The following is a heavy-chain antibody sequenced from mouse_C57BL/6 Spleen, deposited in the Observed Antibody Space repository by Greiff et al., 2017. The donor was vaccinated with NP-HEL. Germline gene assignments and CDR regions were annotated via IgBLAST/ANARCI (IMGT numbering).Heavy chain of an antibody. CDR3: AIGYDGSSGFAY. CDR1: GYTFTSYW. Sequence: QVQLQQPGAELVKPGASVKVSCKASGYTFTSYWMHWVKQRPGQGLEWIGRIHPSDSDTNYNQKFKGKATLTVGKSSSTAYMQLSSLTSEDSAVYYCAIGYDGSSGFAYWGQGTLVTVSA. D-gene: IGHD1-1*01. J-gene: IGHJ3*01. CDR2: IHPSDSDT. V-gene: IGHV1-74*01.